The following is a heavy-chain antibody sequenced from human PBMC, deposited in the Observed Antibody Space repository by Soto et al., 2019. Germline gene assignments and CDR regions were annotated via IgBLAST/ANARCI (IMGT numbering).Heavy chain of an antibody. D-gene: IGHD3-16*02. V-gene: IGHV3-23*01. J-gene: IGHJ4*02. Sequence: GGSLRLSCAGSGFRFSDYAIGWVRQAPGKGLEWVSFISDGGRSTYYTDSVKGRFTISRDNSKNTVYLQLQGLRAEDTAIYFCAITFDFWYRYSGFDDWGQGTPVTVSS. CDR3: AITFDFWYRYSGFDD. CDR1: GFRFSDYA. CDR2: ISDGGRST.